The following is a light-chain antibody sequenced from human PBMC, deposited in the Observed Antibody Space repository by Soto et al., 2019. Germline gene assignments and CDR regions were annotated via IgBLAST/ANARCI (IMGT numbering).Light chain of an antibody. V-gene: IGKV1-5*03. Sequence: DIQMTQAPSTLSGXVGDRVTITCRASQTISSLLAWYQQKPGKAPKLLIYTASTLKSGVPSRFSGSGSGTEFTLTISSLQPDDYATYYCQHDNSYSEAFGQGTKVDSK. CDR2: TAS. CDR1: QTISSL. CDR3: QHDNSYSEA. J-gene: IGKJ1*01.